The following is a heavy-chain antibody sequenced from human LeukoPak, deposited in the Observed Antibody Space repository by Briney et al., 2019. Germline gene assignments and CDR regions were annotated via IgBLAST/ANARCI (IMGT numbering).Heavy chain of an antibody. V-gene: IGHV3-23*01. D-gene: IGHD2-2*01. J-gene: IGHJ6*02. Sequence: PGGSLRLSCAASGFTFSSYVMSWVRQAPGKGLEWVSAISGSGGGTYYVASVKGRFTISRDNSKNTLYLQMNSLRAEDTAVYYCATVYSSSPLRPMDVWGQGTTVTVSS. CDR3: ATVYSSSPLRPMDV. CDR2: ISGSGGGT. CDR1: GFTFSSYV.